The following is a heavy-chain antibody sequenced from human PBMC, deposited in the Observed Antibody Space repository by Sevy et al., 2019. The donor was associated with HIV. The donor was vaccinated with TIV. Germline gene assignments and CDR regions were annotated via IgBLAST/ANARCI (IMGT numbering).Heavy chain of an antibody. J-gene: IGHJ6*02. V-gene: IGHV4-34*01. D-gene: IGHD2-2*01. CDR2: INHSGST. CDR3: ARGIVVVPAAMGGGYGMDV. CDR1: GGYLSGYY. Sequence: SETLSLTCAVYGGYLSGYYWSWIRQPPGKGLEWIGEINHSGSTNYNPTLKSRVTISVDTSKNQFSLKLSSVTAADTAVYYCARGIVVVPAAMGGGYGMDVWGQGSTVTVSS.